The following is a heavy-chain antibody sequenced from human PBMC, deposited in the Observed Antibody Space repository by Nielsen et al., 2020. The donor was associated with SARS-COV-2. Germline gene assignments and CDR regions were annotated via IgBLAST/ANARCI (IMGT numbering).Heavy chain of an antibody. CDR2: ISYDGSNK. CDR3: ARDGQGQQLVRRYYYYYGMDV. J-gene: IGHJ6*02. Sequence: GGSLRLSCAASGFTLSSYAMHWVRQAPGKGLEWVAVISYDGSNKYYADSVKGRFTISRDNSKNTLYLQMNSLRAEDTAVYYCARDGQGQQLVRRYYYYYGMDVWGQGTTVTVSS. D-gene: IGHD6-13*01. CDR1: GFTLSSYA. V-gene: IGHV3-30*04.